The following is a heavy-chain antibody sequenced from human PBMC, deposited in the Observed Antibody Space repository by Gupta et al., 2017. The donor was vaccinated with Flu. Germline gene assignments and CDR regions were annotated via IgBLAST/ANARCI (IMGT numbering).Heavy chain of an antibody. J-gene: IGHJ4*02. Sequence: EVQLVESGGGLVKPGGSLRLSCAASGFTFSSYSMNWVRQAPGKGLEWVSSISSSSSYIYYADSVKGRFTISRDNAKNSLYLQMNSLRAEDTAVYYCARGFMAVAGLLPDYWGQGTLVTVSS. V-gene: IGHV3-21*01. D-gene: IGHD6-19*01. CDR1: GFTFSSYS. CDR2: ISSSSSYI. CDR3: ARGFMAVAGLLPDY.